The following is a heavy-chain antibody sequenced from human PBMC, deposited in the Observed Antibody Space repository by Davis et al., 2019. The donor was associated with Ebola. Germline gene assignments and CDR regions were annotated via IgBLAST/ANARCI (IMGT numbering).Heavy chain of an antibody. CDR2: IIPILGIA. CDR3: AERGGSGAYYFDY. V-gene: IGHV1-69*04. CDR1: GYTFTSYG. J-gene: IGHJ4*02. Sequence: AASVKVSCKASGYTFTSYGISWVRQAPGQGLEWMGRIIPILGIANYAQKFQGRVTITADKSTSTAYMELSSLRSEDTAVYYCAERGGSGAYYFDYWGQGTLVTVSS. D-gene: IGHD3-16*01.